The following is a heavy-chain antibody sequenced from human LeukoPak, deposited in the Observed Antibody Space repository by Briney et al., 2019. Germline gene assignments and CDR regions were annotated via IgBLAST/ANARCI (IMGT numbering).Heavy chain of an antibody. CDR3: AREVMAKRRAFDI. CDR2: IYSDDRT. J-gene: IGHJ3*02. D-gene: IGHD5-24*01. CDR1: GFTASSNC. V-gene: IGHV3-53*04. Sequence: GGSLRLSCAASGFTASSNCISWVRQAPGKGLEWVSVIYSDDRTYYADSVKGRFTISRHTSKKTLFLQMNSLRAEDTAVYYCAREVMAKRRAFDIWGQGTVVTVSS.